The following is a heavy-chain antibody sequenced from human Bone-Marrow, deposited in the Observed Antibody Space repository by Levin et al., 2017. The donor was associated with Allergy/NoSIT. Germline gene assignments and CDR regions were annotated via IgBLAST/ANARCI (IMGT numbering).Heavy chain of an antibody. Sequence: PGGSLRLSCKGSGYSFTSYWIGWVRQMPGKGLEWMGIIYPGDSDTRYSPSFQGQVTISADKSISTAYLQWSSLKASDTAMYYCARHSLQGYCTNGVCYTGWFDPWGQGTLVTVSS. V-gene: IGHV5-51*01. CDR2: IYPGDSDT. J-gene: IGHJ5*02. CDR3: ARHSLQGYCTNGVCYTGWFDP. CDR1: GYSFTSYW. D-gene: IGHD2-8*01.